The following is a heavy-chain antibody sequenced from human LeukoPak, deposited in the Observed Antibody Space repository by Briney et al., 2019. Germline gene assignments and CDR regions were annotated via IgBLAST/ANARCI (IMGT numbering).Heavy chain of an antibody. CDR1: GFSFSRYV. CDR2: ISPSGVST. V-gene: IGHV3-23*01. J-gene: IGHJ4*02. Sequence: GGSLRLSCAASGFSFSRYVMRWVRQAPGQGLEWVSAISPSGVSTYYTHSVRGRFTISRDNSKNTLYMQMNSLRVEDTCVYSCAKSPSVGHTWGQGTLVTVSS. D-gene: IGHD1-26*01. CDR3: AKSPSVGHT.